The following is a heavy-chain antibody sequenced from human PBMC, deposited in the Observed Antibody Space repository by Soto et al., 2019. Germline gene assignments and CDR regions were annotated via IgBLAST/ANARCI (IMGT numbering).Heavy chain of an antibody. Sequence: FLSLSCAVPGFIFSDYAMYWVLQAPGKGLARVAVICYDGSNKYYADSAKGRFTISPDNSKNTLYLQMNSLRAEDTAVYYCVRGWSYYFDYWGQGTLLAVTA. CDR2: ICYDGSNK. V-gene: IGHV3-33*01. D-gene: IGHD6-19*01. CDR1: GFIFSDYA. CDR3: VRGWSYYFDY. J-gene: IGHJ4*02.